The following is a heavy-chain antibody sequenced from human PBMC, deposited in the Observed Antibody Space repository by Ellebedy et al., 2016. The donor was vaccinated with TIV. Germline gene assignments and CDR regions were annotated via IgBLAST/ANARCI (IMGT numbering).Heavy chain of an antibody. CDR3: ARDMAWGNERMNDAFDM. D-gene: IGHD7-27*01. CDR1: GFSFSSYS. Sequence: GESLKISCAASGFSFSSYSMNWVRQAPGKGLEWVSYISGSSLTKFYADSVKGRFTISRDNAESSLYLQMDSLRVEDTAVYFCARDMAWGNERMNDAFDMWGQGTMVIVS. V-gene: IGHV3-48*04. CDR2: ISGSSLTK. J-gene: IGHJ3*02.